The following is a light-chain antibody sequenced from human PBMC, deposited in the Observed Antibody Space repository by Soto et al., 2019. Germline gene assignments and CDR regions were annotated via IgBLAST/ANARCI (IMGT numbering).Light chain of an antibody. J-gene: IGKJ2*01. Sequence: ETVLTQSPGTLSLSPGERATLSCRTSQSVSSIYLAWYQQKPGQAPRLLIHGASSRATGIPDRFSGSGSGTDFTLTIVRLEPEDFAVYYCQQYGSSPYTFGQGTKLEIK. CDR2: GAS. CDR1: QSVSSIY. V-gene: IGKV3-20*01. CDR3: QQYGSSPYT.